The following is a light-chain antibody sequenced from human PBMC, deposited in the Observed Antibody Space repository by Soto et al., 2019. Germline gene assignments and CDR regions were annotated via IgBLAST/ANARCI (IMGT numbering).Light chain of an antibody. J-gene: IGKJ4*01. Sequence: DTQMTQSPSTLSASVGDRVTITCRASQSISNWLAWYQQKPGKAPNLLIYFASTLQSGVPSRFSGSGSGTEFTLTISSLQPDDFATCYCQRYDTSPLTFGGGTKVDIK. CDR2: FAS. CDR3: QRYDTSPLT. V-gene: IGKV1-5*03. CDR1: QSISNW.